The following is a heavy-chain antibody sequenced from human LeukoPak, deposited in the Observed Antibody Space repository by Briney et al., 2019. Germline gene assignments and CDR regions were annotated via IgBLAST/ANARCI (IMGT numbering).Heavy chain of an antibody. Sequence: PSQTLSLTCTVSGGSISSGSYYWSWIRQPAGKGLEWIGRIYTSGSTNHNPSLKSRVTISVDTSKNQFSLKLSSVTAADTAVYYCARDRPFIVGAWRGHFDYWGQGTLVTVSS. CDR3: ARDRPFIVGAWRGHFDY. D-gene: IGHD1-26*01. V-gene: IGHV4-61*02. CDR1: GGSISSGSYY. CDR2: IYTSGST. J-gene: IGHJ4*02.